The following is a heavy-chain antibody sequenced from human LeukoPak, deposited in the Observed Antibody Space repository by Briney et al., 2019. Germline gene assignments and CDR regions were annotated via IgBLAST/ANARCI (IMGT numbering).Heavy chain of an antibody. Sequence: GGSLRLSCAASGFTFSDYSMSWVRQAPGKGLEWVSLIGSSGYIYYADSVKGRFTISRDNAKNSLFLQMNSLTAGDTAVYYCARDAAGWSRDYWGQGTLVTVSS. CDR2: IGSSGYI. CDR1: GFTFSDYS. CDR3: ARDAAGWSRDY. J-gene: IGHJ4*02. V-gene: IGHV3-69-1*01. D-gene: IGHD6-19*01.